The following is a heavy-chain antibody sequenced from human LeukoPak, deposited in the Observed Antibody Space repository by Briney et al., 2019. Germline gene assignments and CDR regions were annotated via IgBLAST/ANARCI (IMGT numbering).Heavy chain of an antibody. CDR2: IYTSGST. CDR3: ARRSGTSPFDY. J-gene: IGHJ4*02. D-gene: IGHD1-14*01. CDR1: GGSITIYY. V-gene: IGHV4-4*07. Sequence: SETLSLTCTVSGGSITIYYWSWIRQPAGNGLEWIGRIYTSGSTNYNPSLKSRVTMSVDTSKNQFSLKLSSVTAADTAVYYCARRSGTSPFDYWGQGTLVTVSS.